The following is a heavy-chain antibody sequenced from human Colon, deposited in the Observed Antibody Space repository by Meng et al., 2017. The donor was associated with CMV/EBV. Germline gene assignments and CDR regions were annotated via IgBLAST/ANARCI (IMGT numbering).Heavy chain of an antibody. J-gene: IGHJ5*02. CDR1: GVSITSNSYY. Sequence: GSLRLSCSVSGVSITSNSYYWVWIRQPPEKGLEWIGSLFYSGNTYYNPSLQSRFLISRDTSKNQFSLELTSVTAADTAVYYCATNYLFGGKSRFDPWGQGTLVTVSS. D-gene: IGHD3-16*01. CDR3: ATNYLFGGKSRFDP. V-gene: IGHV4-39*01. CDR2: LFYSGNT.